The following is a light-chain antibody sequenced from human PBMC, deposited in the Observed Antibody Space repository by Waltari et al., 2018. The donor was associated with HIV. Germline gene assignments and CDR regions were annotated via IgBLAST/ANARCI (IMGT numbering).Light chain of an antibody. V-gene: IGKV3-15*01. CDR3: QQYNNWPPWT. J-gene: IGKJ1*01. Sequence: EIVMTQSPATLSVSPGERATLSCKASQRVSSNLAWYQQKPGQAPRLLIYGVSTRAAGIPARFSGSGSGTEFTLTISSLQSGDFAVYYCQQYNNWPPWTFGQGTKVEIK. CDR2: GVS. CDR1: QRVSSN.